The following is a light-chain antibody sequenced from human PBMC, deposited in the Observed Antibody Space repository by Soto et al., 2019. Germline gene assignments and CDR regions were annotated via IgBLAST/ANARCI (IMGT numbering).Light chain of an antibody. CDR1: QSVSSH. Sequence: LTRLPSTLSASTEERATLSCRTSQSVSSHVAWYQQKPGQAPRLLIHGASTRATAIPARFSGSGSGTDFTLTISRLEPEDFAVYYSQKSGISSWTFGERTSVDIK. CDR3: QKSGISSWT. J-gene: IGKJ1*01. V-gene: IGKV3-20*01. CDR2: GAS.